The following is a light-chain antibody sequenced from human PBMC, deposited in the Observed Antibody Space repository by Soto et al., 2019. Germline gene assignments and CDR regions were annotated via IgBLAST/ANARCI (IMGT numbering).Light chain of an antibody. CDR3: SSYAGSNNYV. Sequence: QSALTKPPSASGSPGQSVTISCTGTSSDVGGYNYVSWYQQHPGKAPKLMIYEVSKRPSGVPDRFSGSKSGNTASLTVVGLQAEDEADYYCSSYAGSNNYVFGTGTKLTVL. J-gene: IGLJ1*01. CDR1: SSDVGGYNY. V-gene: IGLV2-8*01. CDR2: EVS.